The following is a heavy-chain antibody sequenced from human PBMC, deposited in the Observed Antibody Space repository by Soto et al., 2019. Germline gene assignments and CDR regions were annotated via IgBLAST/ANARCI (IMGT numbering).Heavy chain of an antibody. CDR1: GDSVSSNSAA. CDR3: ARVSWIQQNHFDY. CDR2: TYYRSKWYN. J-gene: IGHJ4*02. V-gene: IGHV6-1*01. D-gene: IGHD5-18*01. Sequence: SQTLSLTCAISGDSVSSNSAAWNWIRQSPSRGLEWLGRTYYRSKWYNDYAVSVKSRITINPDTSKNQFSLKLSSVTAADTAVYYCARVSWIQQNHFDYWGQGTLVTVSS.